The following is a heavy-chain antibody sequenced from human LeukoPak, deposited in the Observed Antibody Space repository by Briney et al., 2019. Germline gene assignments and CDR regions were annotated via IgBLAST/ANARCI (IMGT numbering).Heavy chain of an antibody. V-gene: IGHV4-28*01. Sequence: SDTLSLTCAVSAYSISSSNWWAWIRQPSGKGLEWIGYIYYSGSTYYNPSLKSRVTMSVDTSKNQFSLKLSSVTAVDTAVYYCVKKVAGVAWFDSWGQGTLVTVSS. CDR3: VKKVAGVAWFDS. CDR1: AYSISSSNW. J-gene: IGHJ5*01. D-gene: IGHD7-27*01. CDR2: IYYSGST.